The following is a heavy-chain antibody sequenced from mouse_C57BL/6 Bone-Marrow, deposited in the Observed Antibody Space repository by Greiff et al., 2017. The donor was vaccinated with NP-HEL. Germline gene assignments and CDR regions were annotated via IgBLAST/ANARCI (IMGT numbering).Heavy chain of an antibody. CDR1: GFNIKDDY. V-gene: IGHV14-4*01. J-gene: IGHJ2*01. D-gene: IGHD2-4*01. Sequence: VQLQQSGAELVRPGASVKLSCTASGFNIKDDYMHWVKQRPEQGLEWIGWIDPENGDTEYASKFQGKATITADTSSNTAYLQLSSLTSEDTAVYYCTPTYDYAFDYWGQGTTLTVSS. CDR3: TPTYDYAFDY. CDR2: IDPENGDT.